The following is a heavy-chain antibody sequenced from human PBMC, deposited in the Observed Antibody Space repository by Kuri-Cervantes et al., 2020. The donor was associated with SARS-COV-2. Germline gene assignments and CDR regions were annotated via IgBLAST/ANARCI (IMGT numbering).Heavy chain of an antibody. Sequence: ASVKVSCKVSGYTLTELSMHWVRQAPGKGLEWMGGFDPEDGETIYAQKFQGRVTITRDTSASTAYMELSSLRSEDTAVYYCARNEYSSSWYYWFDPWGQGTLVTVSS. V-gene: IGHV1-24*01. CDR2: FDPEDGET. CDR1: GYTLTELS. J-gene: IGHJ5*02. D-gene: IGHD6-13*01. CDR3: ARNEYSSSWYYWFDP.